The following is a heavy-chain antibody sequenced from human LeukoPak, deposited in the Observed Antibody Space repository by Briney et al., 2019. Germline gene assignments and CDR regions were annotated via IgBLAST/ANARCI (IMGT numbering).Heavy chain of an antibody. CDR1: GGSFSGYY. D-gene: IGHD2-2*01. J-gene: IGHJ3*02. CDR3: ASGDSTSNAFDI. Sequence: SETLSLTCAVYGGSFSGYYWSWIRQHPGKGLEWIGYIYYSGSTYYNPSLKSRVTISVDTSKNQFSLKLSSVTAADTAVYYCASGDSTSNAFDIWGQGTMVTVSS. V-gene: IGHV4-34*09. CDR2: IYYSGST.